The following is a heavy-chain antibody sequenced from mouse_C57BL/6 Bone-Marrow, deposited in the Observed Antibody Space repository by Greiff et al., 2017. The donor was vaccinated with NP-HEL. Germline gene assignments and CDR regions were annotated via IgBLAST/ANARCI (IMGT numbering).Heavy chain of an antibody. Sequence: QVQLQQSGAELVKPGASVKMSCKASGYTFTSYWITWVKQRPGQGLEGFGDIYPGSGSTNYNEKFKSKATLTVDTSSSTAYMQLSSLTSEDSAVYYCARDYGSSCTDYWGQGTTLTVSS. CDR1: GYTFTSYW. D-gene: IGHD1-1*01. CDR3: ARDYGSSCTDY. CDR2: IYPGSGST. V-gene: IGHV1-55*01. J-gene: IGHJ2*01.